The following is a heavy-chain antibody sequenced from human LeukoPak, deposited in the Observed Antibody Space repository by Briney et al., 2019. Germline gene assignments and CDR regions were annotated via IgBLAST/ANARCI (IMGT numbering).Heavy chain of an antibody. CDR2: IHVGNGNT. Sequence: ASVKVSCKASGYTFTSYAIHWVRQAPGQRLEWMGWIHVGNGNTEYSQKFQGRVTITRDTPATTTYMELISLRSEDTAVYYCARVDGSGPNAPHDFWGQGSLVTVSS. CDR1: GYTFTSYA. J-gene: IGHJ4*02. CDR3: ARVDGSGPNAPHDF. V-gene: IGHV1-3*01. D-gene: IGHD3-10*01.